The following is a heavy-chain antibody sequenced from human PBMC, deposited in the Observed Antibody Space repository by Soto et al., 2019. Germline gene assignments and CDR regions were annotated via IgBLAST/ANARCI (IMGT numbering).Heavy chain of an antibody. V-gene: IGHV4-34*01. J-gene: IGHJ5*02. CDR3: ARRAYSYYYDSSGYYYRVGNWFDP. D-gene: IGHD3-22*01. CDR1: GGSFSGYY. CDR2: INHSGST. Sequence: SETLSLTCAVYGGSFSGYYWGWIRQPPGKGLEWIGEINHSGSTNYNPSLKSRVTISVDTSKNQFSLKLSSVTAADTAVYYCARRAYSYYYDSSGYYYRVGNWFDPWGQGTLVTVSS.